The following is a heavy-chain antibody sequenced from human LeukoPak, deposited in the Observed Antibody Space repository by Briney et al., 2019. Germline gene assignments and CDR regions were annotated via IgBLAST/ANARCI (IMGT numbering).Heavy chain of an antibody. Sequence: GGSLRLSCAASGFTFSSYSMNWVRQAPGKGLEWVSSISSSSSYIYYADSLQGRFTISRDNAENSLYLQMNSLRAEDTAVYYCARGSGWYMVDYWGQGTLVTVSS. CDR2: ISSSSSYI. CDR1: GFTFSSYS. D-gene: IGHD6-19*01. CDR3: ARGSGWYMVDY. V-gene: IGHV3-21*01. J-gene: IGHJ4*02.